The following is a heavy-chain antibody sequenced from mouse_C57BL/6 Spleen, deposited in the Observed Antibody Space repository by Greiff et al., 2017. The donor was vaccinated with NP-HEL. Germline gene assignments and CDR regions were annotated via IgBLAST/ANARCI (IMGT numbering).Heavy chain of an antibody. CDR3: AREGGLSQFAY. CDR2: INPGSGGT. CDR1: GYAFTNYL. Sequence: QVQLQQSGAELVRPGTSVKVSCKASGYAFTNYLIEWVKQRPGQGLEWIGVINPGSGGTNYNEKFKGKATLTADNSSSTAYMQLSSLTSEDSAVYFCAREGGLSQFAYWGQGTLVTVSA. V-gene: IGHV1-54*01. D-gene: IGHD1-1*02. J-gene: IGHJ3*01.